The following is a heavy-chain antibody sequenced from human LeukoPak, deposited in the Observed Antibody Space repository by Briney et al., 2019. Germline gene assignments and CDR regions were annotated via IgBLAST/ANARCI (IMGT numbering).Heavy chain of an antibody. D-gene: IGHD5-12*01. CDR1: GYSFTSYW. J-gene: IGHJ6*02. Sequence: GESLKISSKGSGYSFTSYWISWVRQMPGKGLEWMGRIDPSDSYTNYSPSFQGHVTISADKSISTAYLQWSSLKASDTAMYYCATDTVIVATTYYFYYGMDVWGQGTTVTVSS. V-gene: IGHV5-10-1*01. CDR3: ATDTVIVATTYYFYYGMDV. CDR2: IDPSDSYT.